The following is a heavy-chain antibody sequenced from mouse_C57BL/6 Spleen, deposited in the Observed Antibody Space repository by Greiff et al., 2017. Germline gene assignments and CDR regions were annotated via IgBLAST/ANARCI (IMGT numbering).Heavy chain of an antibody. J-gene: IGHJ4*01. D-gene: IGHD2-4*01. CDR1: GYTFTSYW. CDR2: IYPGSGNT. V-gene: IGHV1-76*01. Sequence: QVQLQQPGAELVRPGSSVKLSCKASGYTFTSYWMDWVKQRPGQGLEWIARIYPGSGNTYYNEKVKGKATLTAEKSSSTAYMQLSSLTSEDSAVYFCARFMSTTGYYYAMDYWGQGTSVTVSS. CDR3: ARFMSTTGYYYAMDY.